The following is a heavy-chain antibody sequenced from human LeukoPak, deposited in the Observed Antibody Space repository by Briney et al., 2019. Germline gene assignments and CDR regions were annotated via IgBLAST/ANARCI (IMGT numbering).Heavy chain of an antibody. V-gene: IGHV1-2*02. J-gene: IGHJ4*02. CDR2: INPNSGGT. CDR1: GYTFTVYY. D-gene: IGHD3-22*01. Sequence: ASVKVSCKASGYTFTVYYMHWVRQAPGQGLEWMGWINPNSGGTNYAQKFQGRVTMTRDTSISTAYMELSRLRSDDTAVYYCARREIYYDSSGSSDYWGQGTLVTVSS. CDR3: ARREIYYDSSGSSDY.